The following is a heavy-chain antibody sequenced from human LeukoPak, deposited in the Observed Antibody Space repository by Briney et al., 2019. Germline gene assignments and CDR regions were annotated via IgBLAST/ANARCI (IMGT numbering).Heavy chain of an antibody. CDR1: GYTFTSYY. CDR2: INPSGGST. CDR3: TTNLAAAGVFDY. Sequence: ASVKVSCKASGYTFTSYYMHWVRQAPGQGLEWMGIINPSGGSTSYAQKFQGRVTMTRDTSTSTVYMELSSLKTEDTAVYYCTTNLAAAGVFDYWGQGTLVTVSS. J-gene: IGHJ4*02. D-gene: IGHD6-13*01. V-gene: IGHV1-46*01.